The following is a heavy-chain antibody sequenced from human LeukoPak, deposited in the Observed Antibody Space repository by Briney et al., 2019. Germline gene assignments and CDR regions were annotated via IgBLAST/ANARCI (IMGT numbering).Heavy chain of an antibody. J-gene: IGHJ4*02. D-gene: IGHD3-22*01. CDR1: GFTFSNAW. V-gene: IGHV3-64*01. Sequence: GGSLRLSCAASGFTFSNAWMSWVRQAPGKGLEYVSAISSNGGSTYYANSVKGRFTISRDNSKNTLYLQMGSLRAEDMAVYYCARKASHGYYDSSGYWGRWDYFDYWGQGTLVTVSS. CDR3: ARKASHGYYDSSGYWGRWDYFDY. CDR2: ISSNGGST.